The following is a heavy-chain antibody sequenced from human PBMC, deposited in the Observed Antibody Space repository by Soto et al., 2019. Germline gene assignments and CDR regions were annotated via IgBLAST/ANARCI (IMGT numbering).Heavy chain of an antibody. J-gene: IGHJ4*02. CDR1: GGSISSSSYY. Sequence: QLQLQESGPGLVKPSETLSLTCTVSGGSISSSSYYWGWIRQPPGKGLEWIGSIYYSGSTYYNPSLKSRVTLSVDTSKNQFSLMLRSVTAADTAVYYCASQLGSPFDYWGQGTLVTVSS. CDR3: ASQLGSPFDY. CDR2: IYYSGST. D-gene: IGHD6-25*01. V-gene: IGHV4-39*01.